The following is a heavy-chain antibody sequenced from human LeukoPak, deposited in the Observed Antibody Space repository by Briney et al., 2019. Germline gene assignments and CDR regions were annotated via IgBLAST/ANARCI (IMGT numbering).Heavy chain of an antibody. CDR3: ARGAAISETGYFDF. J-gene: IGHJ4*03. CDR2: IDHRGDT. V-gene: IGHV4-34*01. D-gene: IGHD5-24*01. Sequence: SETLSLTCAVYGGSFSRYYWSWIRQSPGKGLEWIAEIDHRGDTNYNPSVKSRVTISVDTSKNQFSLKVRSLSAADTAVYYCARGAAISETGYFDFWGQGTLVTVSS. CDR1: GGSFSRYY.